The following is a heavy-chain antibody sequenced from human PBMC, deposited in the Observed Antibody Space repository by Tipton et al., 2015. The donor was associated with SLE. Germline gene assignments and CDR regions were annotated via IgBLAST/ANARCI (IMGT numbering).Heavy chain of an antibody. CDR2: IYHSGST. J-gene: IGHJ5*02. Sequence: TLSLTCAVSGYSISSGYYWGWIRQPPGKGLEWIGSIYHSGSTNYNPSLKSRVTISVDTSKNQFSLKLSSVTAADTAVYYCARALVGWFDPWGQGTLVTVSS. D-gene: IGHD2-21*01. CDR1: GYSISSGYY. V-gene: IGHV4-38-2*01. CDR3: ARALVGWFDP.